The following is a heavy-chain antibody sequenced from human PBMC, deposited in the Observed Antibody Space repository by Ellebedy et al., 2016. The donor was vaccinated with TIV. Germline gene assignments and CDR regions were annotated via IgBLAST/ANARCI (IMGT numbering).Heavy chain of an antibody. J-gene: IGHJ4*02. CDR3: VRDGSYDYGDY. D-gene: IGHD3-16*01. V-gene: IGHV3-23*01. Sequence: GESLKISCAASGFTFTSYAMNWVRQAPGKGLEWVSGIGIGDASTYYADSVKGRFTVSRDNPKNTVYLQMNSLRVEDTAVYYCVRDGSYDYGDYWGQGTVVTVSS. CDR1: GFTFTSYA. CDR2: IGIGDAST.